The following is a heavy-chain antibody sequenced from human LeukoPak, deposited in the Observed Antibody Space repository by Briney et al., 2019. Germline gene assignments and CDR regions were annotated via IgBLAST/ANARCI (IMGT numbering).Heavy chain of an antibody. CDR1: GFTFSSYA. Sequence: GGSLRLSCAASGFTFSSYAMSWVRQAPGKGPEWVSAISGSGGSTYYADSVKGRFTISRDNSKNTLYLQMNSLRAEDTAVYYCAAYDSSGYYFDYWSLGTLVTVSS. CDR2: ISGSGGST. V-gene: IGHV3-23*01. J-gene: IGHJ4*02. D-gene: IGHD3-22*01. CDR3: AAYDSSGYYFDY.